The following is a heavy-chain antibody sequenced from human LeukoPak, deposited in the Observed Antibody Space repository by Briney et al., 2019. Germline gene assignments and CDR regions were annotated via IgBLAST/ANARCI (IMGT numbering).Heavy chain of an antibody. D-gene: IGHD3-22*01. V-gene: IGHV3-21*01. Sequence: GGSLRLSCAGSGFTFSSYTMNWVRHAPGKGLEWVSSISESSVYINYADSVKGRFTISRDNAKYSLYLQMTSLRAEDTAVYYCARSYYDSSGYPHSDLDYWGQGTLVTVSS. CDR1: GFTFSSYT. J-gene: IGHJ4*02. CDR3: ARSYYDSSGYPHSDLDY. CDR2: ISESSVYI.